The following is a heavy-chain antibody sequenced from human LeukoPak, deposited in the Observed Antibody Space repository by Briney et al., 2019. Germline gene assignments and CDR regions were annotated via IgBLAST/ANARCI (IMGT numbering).Heavy chain of an antibody. V-gene: IGHV1-3*01. J-gene: IGHJ4*02. CDR1: GYTFTSYA. D-gene: IGHD6-19*01. Sequence: ASVKVSCKASGYTFTSYAMHWLRQAPGQRLEWMGWIDAGNGNTKYSQKFQGRVTITRDTSASTAYMELSSLRSEDTAVYYCARVGRESSTGWLDYWGQGTLVTVSS. CDR3: ARVGRESSTGWLDY. CDR2: IDAGNGNT.